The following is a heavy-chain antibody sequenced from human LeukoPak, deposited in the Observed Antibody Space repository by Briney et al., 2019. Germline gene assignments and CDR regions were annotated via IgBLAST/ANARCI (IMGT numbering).Heavy chain of an antibody. V-gene: IGHV1-18*01. CDR3: ARDWTVAGPRGDFDY. D-gene: IGHD3/OR15-3a*01. Sequence: ASVKVSCKASGYTFTSYGISWVRQAPGQGLEWMGWISAYNGNTEYAQKLQGRVTMTTDTSTSTAYMELRSLRSDDTAVYYCARDWTVAGPRGDFDYWGQGTLVTVSS. J-gene: IGHJ4*02. CDR1: GYTFTSYG. CDR2: ISAYNGNT.